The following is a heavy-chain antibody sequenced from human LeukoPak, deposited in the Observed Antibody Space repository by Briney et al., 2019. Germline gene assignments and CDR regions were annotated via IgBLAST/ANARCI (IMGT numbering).Heavy chain of an antibody. CDR2: IYYSGST. Sequence: SETLSLTCTVSGDSISSSSISYWDRIRQPPRKGLDWIGSIYYSGSTYYNPSLKSRVTISLDTSKNQFSLKLSSVTAADTAVYYCARRGEWRRDKNWFDPWGQGTLVTVSS. D-gene: IGHD3-10*01. CDR1: GDSISSSSISY. J-gene: IGHJ5*02. CDR3: ARRGEWRRDKNWFDP. V-gene: IGHV4-39*01.